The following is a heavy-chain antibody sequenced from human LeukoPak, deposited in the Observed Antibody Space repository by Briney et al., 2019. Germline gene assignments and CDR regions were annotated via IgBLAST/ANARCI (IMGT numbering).Heavy chain of an antibody. Sequence: GASVKVSCKASGYTFTSYDINWVRQATGQGLEWMGWMNPNSGNTGYAQKFQGRVTMTRNTSISTAYMELSSLRSEDTAVYYCARGRDPNYYYYYGMDVWGQGTTVTVSS. J-gene: IGHJ6*02. V-gene: IGHV1-8*01. CDR2: MNPNSGNT. CDR1: GYTFTSYD. CDR3: ARGRDPNYYYYYGMDV.